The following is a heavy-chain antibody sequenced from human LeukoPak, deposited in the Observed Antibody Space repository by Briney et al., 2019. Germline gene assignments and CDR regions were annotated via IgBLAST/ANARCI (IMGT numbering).Heavy chain of an antibody. Sequence: ASVKVSCKSSGGTFNNYALIWVRQAPGQGLEWMGVIMPIFRTPNYAQKFQGRVTITTDASTNTAYMELSGLRSEDTAVYYCAIGGPSYSSSSSKWGQGTLVTVSS. V-gene: IGHV1-69*05. J-gene: IGHJ4*02. CDR2: IMPIFRTP. D-gene: IGHD6-6*01. CDR3: AIGGPSYSSSSSK. CDR1: GGTFNNYA.